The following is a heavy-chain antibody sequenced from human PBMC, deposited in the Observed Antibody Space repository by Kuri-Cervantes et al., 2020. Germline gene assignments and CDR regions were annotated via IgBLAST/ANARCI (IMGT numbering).Heavy chain of an antibody. CDR1: GFTFSHYG. CDR3: ARDPDFWSGRNNWFDP. J-gene: IGHJ5*02. D-gene: IGHD3-3*01. Sequence: GESLKISCAASGFTFSHYGMHWVRQAPGKGLEWVGVVSFDGSNRYYTDSVKGRFSISRDNSKNTLWLQMNSLRAEDTAVYYCARDPDFWSGRNNWFDPWGQGTLVTVLL. V-gene: IGHV3-30*03. CDR2: VSFDGSNR.